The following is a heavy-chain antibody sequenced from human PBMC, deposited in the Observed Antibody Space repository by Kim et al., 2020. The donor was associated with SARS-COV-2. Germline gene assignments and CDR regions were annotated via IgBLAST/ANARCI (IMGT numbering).Heavy chain of an antibody. CDR2: INPNSGGT. Sequence: ASVKVSCKASGYSFTGYYMHWVRQAPGQGLEWMGWINPNSGGTKYAQKFQGRVTMTRDTSISTAYMELSRLRSDDTAVYYCARGRCTSTSCYRYYFDYWGQGTLVTVSS. V-gene: IGHV1-2*02. D-gene: IGHD2-2*01. CDR1: GYSFTGYY. J-gene: IGHJ4*02. CDR3: ARGRCTSTSCYRYYFDY.